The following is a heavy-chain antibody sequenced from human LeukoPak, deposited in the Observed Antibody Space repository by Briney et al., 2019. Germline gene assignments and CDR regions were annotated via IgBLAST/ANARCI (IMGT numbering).Heavy chain of an antibody. V-gene: IGHV4-59*01. CDR1: GGSINSYY. CDR3: ARVDRVENYFDY. CDR2: IYYSGST. J-gene: IGHJ4*02. Sequence: SETLSLTCTVTGGSINSYYWSWIRQPPGKGLEWIGYIYYSGSTNYNPSLKSRVTISVDTSKNQFSLKLSSVTAADTAVYYCARVDRVENYFDYWGQGTLVTVSS. D-gene: IGHD5-12*01.